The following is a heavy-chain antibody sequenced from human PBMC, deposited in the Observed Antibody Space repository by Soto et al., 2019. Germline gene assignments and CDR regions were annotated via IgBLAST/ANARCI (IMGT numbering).Heavy chain of an antibody. CDR2: IYYSGST. CDR1: GGSISSYY. CDR3: ARGRAAADPYRYFDY. V-gene: IGHV4-59*01. J-gene: IGHJ4*02. Sequence: LETLSLTCTVSGGSISSYYWSWIRQPPGKGLEWIGYIYYSGSTNYNPSLKSRVTISVDTSKNQFSLKLSSVTAADTAVYYCARGRAAADPYRYFDYWGQGTLVTVSS. D-gene: IGHD6-13*01.